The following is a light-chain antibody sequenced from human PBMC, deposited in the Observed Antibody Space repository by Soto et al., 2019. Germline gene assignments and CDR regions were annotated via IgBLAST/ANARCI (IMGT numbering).Light chain of an antibody. J-gene: IGLJ3*02. V-gene: IGLV1-47*01. Sequence: QSVMTQPPSVSAAPGQRVTISCSGSSSNIGGNSVYWYQQLPGTAPKLLIYRNNQRPSGVPDRFSGSKSGTSASLAISGLRSEDEADYYCAAWDDSLSGRVFGGGTKLTVL. CDR2: RNN. CDR3: AAWDDSLSGRV. CDR1: SSNIGGNS.